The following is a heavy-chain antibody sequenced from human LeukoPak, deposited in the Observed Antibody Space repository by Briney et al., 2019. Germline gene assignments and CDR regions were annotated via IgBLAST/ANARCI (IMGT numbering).Heavy chain of an antibody. CDR3: ATYYYDSSGYYDAFDI. V-gene: IGHV3-23*01. J-gene: IGHJ3*02. CDR2: ISGSGGST. CDR1: GFTFSSYA. D-gene: IGHD3-22*01. Sequence: SGGSLRLSCAASGFTFSSYAMSWVRQAPGKGLEWASAISGSGGSTYYADSVKGRFTISRDNSKNTLYLQMNSLRAEDTAVYYCATYYYDSSGYYDAFDIWGQGTMVTVSS.